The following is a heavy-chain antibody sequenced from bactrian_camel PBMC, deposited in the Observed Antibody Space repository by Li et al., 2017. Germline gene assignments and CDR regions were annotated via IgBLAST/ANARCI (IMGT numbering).Heavy chain of an antibody. J-gene: IGHJ6*01. D-gene: IGHD5*01. CDR3: AAARRPWVGCISGFDFGY. Sequence: HVQLVESGGGSVQSGGSLTLSCAISGRTCMAWFRQAPGKEREGLAVIRSDGILAYKESVRGRFTISRDNAKNLLYLQMNSLKPEDTAMYYCAAARRPWVGCISGFDFGYWGQGTQVTVS. CDR2: IRSDGIL. V-gene: IGHV3S55*01. CDR1: GRTC.